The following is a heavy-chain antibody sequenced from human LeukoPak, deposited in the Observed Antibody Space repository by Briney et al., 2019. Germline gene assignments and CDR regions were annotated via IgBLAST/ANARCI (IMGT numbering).Heavy chain of an antibody. J-gene: IGHJ4*02. Sequence: SETLSLTCISGGSIISSSYYWGWIRQPPGKGVEWSGSIYYSGSTYYNPSLKRLLTLSVDPSKNQFSLKLSSVTAADTAVYYCVRHWRRISLIDSWGQGTLVTVSS. CDR1: GGSIISSSYY. CDR2: IYYSGST. D-gene: IGHD2/OR15-2a*01. V-gene: IGHV4-39*01. CDR3: VRHWRRISLIDS.